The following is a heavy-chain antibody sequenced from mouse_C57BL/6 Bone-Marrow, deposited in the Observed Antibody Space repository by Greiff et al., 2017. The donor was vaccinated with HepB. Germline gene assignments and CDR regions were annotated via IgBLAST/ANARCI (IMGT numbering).Heavy chain of an antibody. V-gene: IGHV1-61*01. D-gene: IGHD1-1*01. CDR1: GYTFTSYW. Sequence: QVQLQQPGAELVRPGSSVKLSCKASGYTFTSYWMDWVKQRPGQGLEWIGNIYPSDSETHYNQKFKDKATLTVDKSSSTAYMQLSSLTSEDSAVYYCARSSYYYGSGGFAYWGQGTLLTVSA. J-gene: IGHJ3*01. CDR2: IYPSDSET. CDR3: ARSSYYYGSGGFAY.